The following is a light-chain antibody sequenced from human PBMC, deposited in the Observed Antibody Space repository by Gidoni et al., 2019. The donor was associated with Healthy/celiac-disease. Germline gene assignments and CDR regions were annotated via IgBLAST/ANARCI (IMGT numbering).Light chain of an antibody. Sequence: DIVMTQSPDSLGLSLGERATINCKSSQSVLYSSNNKNYLAWYQQKPGQPPKLLIYWASTRESGVPDRFSGSGSGTDFTLTISSLQAEDVAVYYCQQFHSTPRAFGQGTKLEIK. CDR3: QQFHSTPRA. J-gene: IGKJ2*01. V-gene: IGKV4-1*01. CDR2: WAS. CDR1: QSVLYSSNNKNY.